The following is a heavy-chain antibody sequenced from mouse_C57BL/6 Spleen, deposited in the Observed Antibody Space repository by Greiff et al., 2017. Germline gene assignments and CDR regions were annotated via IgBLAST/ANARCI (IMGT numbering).Heavy chain of an antibody. CDR2: IYPGSGST. Sequence: QVQLQQPGAELVKPGASVKMSCKASGYTFTSYWITWVKQRPGQGLEWIGDIYPGSGSTNYNEKFKSKATLTVDTSSSTAYMQLSSLTSEDSAVYYCARCPRYSNYGDWFAYWGQGTLVTVSA. D-gene: IGHD2-5*01. V-gene: IGHV1-55*01. CDR3: ARCPRYSNYGDWFAY. CDR1: GYTFTSYW. J-gene: IGHJ3*01.